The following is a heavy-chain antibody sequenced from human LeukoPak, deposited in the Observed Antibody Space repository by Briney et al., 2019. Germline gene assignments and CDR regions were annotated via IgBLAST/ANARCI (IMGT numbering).Heavy chain of an antibody. CDR2: ISTSSSTI. D-gene: IGHD5-18*01. Sequence: PGGSLRLSCAASGFTVSSYAMSWVRQAPGKGLEWVSYISTSSSTIYYADSVKGRFTISRDNAENSLYLQMNSLRAEDTAVYYCARERDTTAMVTHYYCYGMDVWGQGTTVTVSS. CDR1: GFTVSSYA. CDR3: ARERDTTAMVTHYYCYGMDV. J-gene: IGHJ6*02. V-gene: IGHV3-48*01.